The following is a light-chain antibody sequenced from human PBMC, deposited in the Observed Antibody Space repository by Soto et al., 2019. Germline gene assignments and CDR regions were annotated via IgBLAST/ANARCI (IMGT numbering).Light chain of an antibody. V-gene: IGLV1-47*01. CDR2: RNN. CDR3: AAWDDSLSGFYV. CDR1: SSNIGSNY. J-gene: IGLJ1*01. Sequence: SVLTQPPSASGTHGQRVTISYSGSSSNIGSNYVYWYQQLPGTAPKLLIYRNNQRPSGVPDRFSGSKSGTSASLAISGLRSEDEADYYCAAWDDSLSGFYVFGTGTKVTVL.